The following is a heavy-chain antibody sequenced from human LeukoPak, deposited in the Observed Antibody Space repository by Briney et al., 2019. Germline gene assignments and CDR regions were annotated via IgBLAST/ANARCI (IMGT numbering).Heavy chain of an antibody. J-gene: IGHJ4*02. CDR1: GGSFSGYC. CDR3: ARRSVTHDY. V-gene: IGHV4-34*01. Sequence: SETLSLTCAVYGGSFSGYCWSWIRQPPGKGLEWIGENNHSGSTNYNPSLKSRVTISVDTSKNQFSLKLSSVTAADTAVYYCARRSVTHDYWGQGTLVTVSS. CDR2: NNHSGST. D-gene: IGHD4-17*01.